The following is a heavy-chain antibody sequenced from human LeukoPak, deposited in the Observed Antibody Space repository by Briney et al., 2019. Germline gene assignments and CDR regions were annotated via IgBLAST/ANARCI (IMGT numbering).Heavy chain of an antibody. D-gene: IGHD2-21*02. CDR3: AKSTHLGGGACCPISDY. Sequence: GGSLRLSCAASGFTFSSYAMSWVRQAPGKGLEWVSAISGSGGSTYYADSVKGRFTISRDNSKNTLYLQMNSLRAEDTAVYYCAKSTHLGGGACCPISDYWGQGTLVTVSS. V-gene: IGHV3-23*01. J-gene: IGHJ4*02. CDR2: ISGSGGST. CDR1: GFTFSSYA.